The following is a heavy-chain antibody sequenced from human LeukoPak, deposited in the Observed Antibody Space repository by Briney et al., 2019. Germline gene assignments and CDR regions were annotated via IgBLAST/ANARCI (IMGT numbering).Heavy chain of an antibody. CDR2: ISAYNGNT. V-gene: IGHV1-18*01. D-gene: IGHD4-17*01. CDR3: ARVHDYGDYGSFDY. J-gene: IGHJ4*02. Sequence: ASVKVSCKASGYTFTSYGISWVRQAPGQGLEWMGWISAYNGNTNYAQKLQGRVTMTTDTSTSTAYMELSRLRSDDTAVYYCARVHDYGDYGSFDYWGQGTLVTVSS. CDR1: GYTFTSYG.